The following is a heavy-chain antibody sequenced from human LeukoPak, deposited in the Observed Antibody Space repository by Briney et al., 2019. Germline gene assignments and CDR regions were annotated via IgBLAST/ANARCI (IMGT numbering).Heavy chain of an antibody. CDR1: GGSFSGYY. D-gene: IGHD3-9*01. CDR3: ARARSLTGYYYTYYYYYMDV. CDR2: INHSGST. Sequence: SETLSLTCAVCGGSFSGYYWSWIRQPPGKGLEWIGEINHSGSTNYNPSLKSRVTISVDTSKNQFSLKLSSVTAADTAVYYCARARSLTGYYYTYYYYYMDVWGKGTTVTVSS. V-gene: IGHV4-34*01. J-gene: IGHJ6*03.